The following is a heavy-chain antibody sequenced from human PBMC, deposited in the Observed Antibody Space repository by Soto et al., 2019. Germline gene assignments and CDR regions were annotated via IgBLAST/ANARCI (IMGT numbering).Heavy chain of an antibody. CDR2: ISAYNGNT. CDR3: ARTDSGDYVPPLDY. V-gene: IGHV1-18*01. CDR1: GYTFTNYG. J-gene: IGHJ4*02. D-gene: IGHD4-17*01. Sequence: QVQLVQSGAEVKKPGASVKVSCKASGYTFTNYGISWVRQAPGQGLEWMGTISAYNGNTNYAQNLQGRVTMTTDTSTSTAYMDLRSLTSADSAVYYCARTDSGDYVPPLDYWGQGTLVTVSS.